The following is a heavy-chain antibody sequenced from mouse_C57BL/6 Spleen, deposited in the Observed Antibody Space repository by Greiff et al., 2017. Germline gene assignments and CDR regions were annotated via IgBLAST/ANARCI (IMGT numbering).Heavy chain of an antibody. CDR2: INYDGSST. Sequence: EVKVEESEGGLVQPGSSMKLSCTASGFTFSDYYMAWVRQVPEKGLEWVANINYDGSSTYYLDSLKSRFIISRDNAKNILYLQMSSLKSEDTATYYCARVPDYYGSFYAMDYWGQGTSVTVSS. D-gene: IGHD1-1*01. CDR3: ARVPDYYGSFYAMDY. CDR1: GFTFSDYY. J-gene: IGHJ4*01. V-gene: IGHV5-16*01.